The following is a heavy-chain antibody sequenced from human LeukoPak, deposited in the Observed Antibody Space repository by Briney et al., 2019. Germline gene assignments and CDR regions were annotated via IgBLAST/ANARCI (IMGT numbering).Heavy chain of an antibody. CDR2: ISNNGGYT. Sequence: GGSLRLSCAASGFTFSSSAMSWVRQAPGKGLEWVSAISNNGGYTYYADSVQGRFTISRDNSKSTLCLQMNSLRAEDTAVYYCAKEYYYDSSTYWGQGTLVTVSS. D-gene: IGHD3-22*01. CDR1: GFTFSSSA. J-gene: IGHJ4*02. V-gene: IGHV3-23*01. CDR3: AKEYYYDSSTY.